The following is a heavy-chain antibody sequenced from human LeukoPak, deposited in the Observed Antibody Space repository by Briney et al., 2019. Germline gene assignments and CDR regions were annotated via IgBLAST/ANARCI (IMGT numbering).Heavy chain of an antibody. CDR3: AREDCGGDCYSLDSYNWFDP. CDR1: GGTFSSYA. J-gene: IGHJ5*02. CDR2: INTNTGNP. V-gene: IGHV7-4-1*02. Sequence: ASVTVSFKASGGTFSSYAISWVRQAPGQGLEWMGWINTNTGNPTYAQGFTGRFVFSLDTSVSTAYLQISSLKAEDTAVYYCAREDCGGDCYSLDSYNWFDPWGQGTLVTVSS. D-gene: IGHD2-21*02.